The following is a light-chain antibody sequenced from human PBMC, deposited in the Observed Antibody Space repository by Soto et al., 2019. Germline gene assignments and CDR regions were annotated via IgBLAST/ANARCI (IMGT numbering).Light chain of an antibody. V-gene: IGLV2-23*02. J-gene: IGLJ3*02. CDR1: SNDVGGYNL. CDR3: CSHVGGSSPQWV. CDR2: EVN. Sequence: QSALTQPASVSGSPGQSITISCTGTSNDVGGYNLVSWFQQHPGKAPKLMISEVNKRPSGVSNRFSGSKSANTASLTISGLLAEDEADYYCCSHVGGSSPQWVFGGGTKLTVL.